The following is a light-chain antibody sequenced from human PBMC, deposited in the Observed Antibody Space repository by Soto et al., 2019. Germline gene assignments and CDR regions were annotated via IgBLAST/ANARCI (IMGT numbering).Light chain of an antibody. CDR1: QTVRSN. CDR2: GAS. J-gene: IGKJ2*01. CDR3: QQYNNWPPYT. V-gene: IGKV3-15*01. Sequence: EIVMTQSPATLSVSPGERATLSCRASQTVRSNLAWYSQKPGQAPRLLIYGASTRATGIPAWFSGSGSGTEFTLTISSLQSEDFAVYYCQQYNNWPPYTFGQGTKLEIK.